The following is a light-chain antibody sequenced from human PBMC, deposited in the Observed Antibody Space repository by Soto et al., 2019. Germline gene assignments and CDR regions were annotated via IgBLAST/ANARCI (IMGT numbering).Light chain of an antibody. J-gene: IGKJ1*01. CDR2: KAS. CDR1: QSISTY. Sequence: DIQMTQSPSTLSASVGDRVTITCRASQSISTYLAWYQQKPGKAPNLLIYKASSLESGVPSRFSGSGSGTKLTLTIRSLQPDDFATYYCQQYNTLWTFGQGTKVEIK. V-gene: IGKV1-5*03. CDR3: QQYNTLWT.